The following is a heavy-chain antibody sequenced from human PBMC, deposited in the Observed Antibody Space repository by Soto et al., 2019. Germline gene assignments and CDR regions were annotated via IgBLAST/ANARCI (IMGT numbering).Heavy chain of an antibody. J-gene: IGHJ4*02. V-gene: IGHV4-59*01. D-gene: IGHD6-6*01. CDR3: ARWAPYRSSSSFLIDY. CDR2: IYYSGST. CDR1: GGSISSYY. Sequence: PSETLSLACTVSGGSISSYYWSWIRQPPGKGLEWIGYIYYSGSTNYNPSLKSRVTISVDTSKNQFSLKLSSVTAADTAVYYCARWAPYRSSSSFLIDYWGQGTLVTVSS.